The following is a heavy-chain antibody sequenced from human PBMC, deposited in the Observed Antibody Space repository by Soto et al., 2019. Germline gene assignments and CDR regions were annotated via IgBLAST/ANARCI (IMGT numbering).Heavy chain of an antibody. Sequence: LRLSCAASGFTFSSYWMHWVRQAPGKGLVWVSRINSDGSSTSYADSVKGRFTISRDNAKNTLYLQMNSLRAEDTAVYYCASLITGTTLRYYYGMDVWGQGTTVTVSS. D-gene: IGHD1-7*01. J-gene: IGHJ6*02. CDR1: GFTFSSYW. V-gene: IGHV3-74*01. CDR3: ASLITGTTLRYYYGMDV. CDR2: INSDGSST.